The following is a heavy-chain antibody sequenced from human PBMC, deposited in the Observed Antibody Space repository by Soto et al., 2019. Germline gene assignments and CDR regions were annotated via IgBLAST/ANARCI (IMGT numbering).Heavy chain of an antibody. Sequence: GGSLRLSCAASGFTFSSYGMHWVRQAPGKGLEWVAVIWYDGSNKYYADSVKGRFTISRDNSKNTLYPQMNSLRAEDTAVYYCARGLVGGLLPLIDFWRQGTLVTVSS. CDR2: IWYDGSNK. CDR3: ARGLVGGLLPLIDF. V-gene: IGHV3-33*01. J-gene: IGHJ4*02. CDR1: GFTFSSYG. D-gene: IGHD1-26*01.